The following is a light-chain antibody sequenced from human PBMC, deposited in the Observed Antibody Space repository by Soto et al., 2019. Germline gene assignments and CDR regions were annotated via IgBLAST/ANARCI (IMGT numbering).Light chain of an antibody. V-gene: IGLV2-18*02. CDR1: LDSFNR. CDR3: CSYPVTSPPHVV. CDR2: EVN. Sequence: QSALAQPPSVSGSPGQSVTISCSGLDSFNRVSWYRQSPGTVPKLMIYEVNNRPSGVPDRFSGSQAGDTASLTISGLQAEDEADYYCCSYPVTSPPHVVFGGGTKLTVL. J-gene: IGLJ2*01.